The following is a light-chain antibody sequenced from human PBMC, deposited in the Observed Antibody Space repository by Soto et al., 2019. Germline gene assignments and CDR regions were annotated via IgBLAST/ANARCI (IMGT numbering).Light chain of an antibody. J-gene: IGLJ1*01. V-gene: IGLV2-14*01. CDR2: DVS. Sequence: QSVLTQPASVSGSPGQSITISCTGTSSDVGGYNYVSWYQQHPGNAPKLMIYDVSNRPSGVSNRFPGSKSGNTASLTISGLQAEDEADYYCSSYTSSSAYVFGTGTKVTVL. CDR1: SSDVGGYNY. CDR3: SSYTSSSAYV.